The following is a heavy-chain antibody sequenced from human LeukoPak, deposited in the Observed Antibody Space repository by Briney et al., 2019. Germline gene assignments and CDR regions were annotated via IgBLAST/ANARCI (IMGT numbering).Heavy chain of an antibody. J-gene: IGHJ6*03. CDR2: INHSGST. CDR1: GGSFSGYY. CDR3: ARGRGTTGTTWDYYYYMDV. Sequence: SETLSLTCAVYGGSFSGYYWSWIRQPPGKGLEWIGEINHSGSTNYNPSLKSRVTISVDTSKNQFSLKLSSVTAADTAVYYCARGRGTTGTTWDYYYYMDVWGKGTTVTISS. D-gene: IGHD1-1*01. V-gene: IGHV4-34*01.